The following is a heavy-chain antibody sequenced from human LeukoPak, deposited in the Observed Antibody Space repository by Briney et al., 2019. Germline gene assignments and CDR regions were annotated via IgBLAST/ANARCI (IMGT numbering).Heavy chain of an antibody. CDR1: GYTFTGYY. V-gene: IGHV1-2*02. D-gene: IGHD6-19*01. J-gene: IGHJ4*02. CDR3: AKDPHEFSSGWSHFDY. CDR2: INPNSGGT. Sequence: ASVKVSCKASGYTFTGYYMHWVRQAPGQGLEWMGWINPNSGGTNYAQKFQGRVTMTRDTSISTAYMELSRLRSDDTAVYYCAKDPHEFSSGWSHFDYWGQGTLVTVSS.